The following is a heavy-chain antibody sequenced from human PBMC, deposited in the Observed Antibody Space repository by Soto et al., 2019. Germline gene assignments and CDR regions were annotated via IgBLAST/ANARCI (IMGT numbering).Heavy chain of an antibody. CDR2: INPSGGIT. CDR3: ARRFCTSTGCYYLDL. V-gene: IGHV1-46*01. CDR1: GYTFTSSY. D-gene: IGHD2-2*01. J-gene: IGHJ4*02. Sequence: GASVKVSCKASGYTFTSSYIHWVRQAPGQGLEWMGIINPSGGITNYAQKFQGRVTLTRDTSTSTVYMDLSNLTSDDTATYFRARRFCTSTGCYYLDLWGQGTLVTVSS.